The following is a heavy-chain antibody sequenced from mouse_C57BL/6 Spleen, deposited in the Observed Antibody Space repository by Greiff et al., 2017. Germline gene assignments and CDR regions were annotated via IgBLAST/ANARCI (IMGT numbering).Heavy chain of an antibody. D-gene: IGHD1-1*01. J-gene: IGHJ4*01. V-gene: IGHV3-6*01. Sequence: EVQLQESGPGLVKPSQSLSLTCSVTGYSITSGYYWNWIRQFPGNKLEWMGYISYDGSNNYNPSLKNRISITRDTSKNQFFLKLNSVTTEDTATYYCAREGLPHYYGSSYYAMDYWGQGTSVTVSS. CDR3: AREGLPHYYGSSYYAMDY. CDR2: ISYDGSN. CDR1: GYSITSGYY.